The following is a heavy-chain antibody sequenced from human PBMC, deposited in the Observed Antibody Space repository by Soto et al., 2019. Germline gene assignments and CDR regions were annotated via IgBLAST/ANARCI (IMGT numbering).Heavy chain of an antibody. CDR3: ARADAYSSIWHGMDI. V-gene: IGHV2-5*02. J-gene: IGHJ6*02. CDR1: GFLLSTSGVG. D-gene: IGHD6-13*01. CDR2: IYWDDDK. Sequence: QITLKESGPTLVKPTQTLTLTCTFSGFLLSTSGVGVGWISQPPGKALEWLALIYWDDDKRYSPSLKSRLTTSKDTSKNHVVPTMTNTDPVDTATYYCARADAYSSIWHGMDIWGQGTTVTVS.